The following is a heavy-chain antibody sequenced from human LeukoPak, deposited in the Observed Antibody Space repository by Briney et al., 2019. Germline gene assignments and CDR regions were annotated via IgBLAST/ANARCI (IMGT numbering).Heavy chain of an antibody. CDR3: EGYDILTGSSF. CDR1: GFTFSSYA. D-gene: IGHD3-9*01. J-gene: IGHJ6*02. V-gene: IGHV3-23*01. Sequence: GGSLRLFCAASGFTFSSYAMSWVCQAPGKGLEWVSAISGSGGSTDYADYVKGRFTISRDNSKNTLYLQMNSLKAEDAAVYYCEGYDILTGSSFWGQGTTVTVSS. CDR2: ISGSGGST.